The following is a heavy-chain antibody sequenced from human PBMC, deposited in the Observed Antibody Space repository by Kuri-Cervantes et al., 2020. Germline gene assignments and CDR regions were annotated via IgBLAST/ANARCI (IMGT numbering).Heavy chain of an antibody. Sequence: GESLKISCVASGFPFRSYAMHWVRQAPGKGLEWVAVIWYDGTDIYYADSVKGRFTISRDNSKNTLYLQMNSLRAEDTAVYYCARGARWFGELSYPYWGQGTLVTVSS. D-gene: IGHD3-10*01. CDR3: ARGARWFGELSYPY. CDR1: GFPFRSYA. J-gene: IGHJ4*02. CDR2: IWYDGTDI. V-gene: IGHV3-33*08.